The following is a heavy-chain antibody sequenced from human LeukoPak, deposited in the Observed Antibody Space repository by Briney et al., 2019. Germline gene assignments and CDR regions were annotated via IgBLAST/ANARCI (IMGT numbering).Heavy chain of an antibody. J-gene: IGHJ4*02. V-gene: IGHV2-5*02. CDR3: ARRAIGTDCFDH. Sequence: SGPTLVNPTQTLTLTCSFSGFSLTTSGVGVGWIRQPPGKALECLAVIYWDDSKRYRPSLKSRLTIIKDTSKNQVVLTMTNMDPVDTGTYYCARRAIGTDCFDHWGQGILVTVSS. CDR1: GFSLTTSGVG. D-gene: IGHD2-21*01. CDR2: IYWDDSK.